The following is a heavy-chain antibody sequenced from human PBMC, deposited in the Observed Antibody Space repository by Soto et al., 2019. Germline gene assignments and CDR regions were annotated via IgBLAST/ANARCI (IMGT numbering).Heavy chain of an antibody. CDR2: IDYTGHT. Sequence: QVQLQESGPGLVKPSETLSLTCTVSGGTINTYFWNWIRQPPGKGLQWIGHIDYTGHTIYNPSLESRVSMSLDTSNNQFSLRLSSVTAADTAVYYCARRVCTGRTCDPPQDSWLAPWGQGTLVTVSS. J-gene: IGHJ5*02. CDR3: ARRVCTGRTCDPPQDSWLAP. CDR1: GGTINTYF. V-gene: IGHV4-59*08. D-gene: IGHD2-8*02.